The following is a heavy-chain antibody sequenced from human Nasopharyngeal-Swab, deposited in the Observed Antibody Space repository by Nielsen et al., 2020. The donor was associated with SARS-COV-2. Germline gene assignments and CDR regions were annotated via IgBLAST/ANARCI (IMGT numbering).Heavy chain of an antibody. J-gene: IGHJ4*02. D-gene: IGHD5-24*01. CDR2: IYYSGST. Sequence: SETLSLTCTVSGGSISSCSYYWGWIRQPPGKGLEWIGSIYYSGSTYYNPSLKSRVTISVDTSKNQFSLKLSSVTAADTAVYYCARRQGGWLQAVHYFDYWGQGTLVTVSS. V-gene: IGHV4-39*01. CDR1: GGSISSCSYY. CDR3: ARRQGGWLQAVHYFDY.